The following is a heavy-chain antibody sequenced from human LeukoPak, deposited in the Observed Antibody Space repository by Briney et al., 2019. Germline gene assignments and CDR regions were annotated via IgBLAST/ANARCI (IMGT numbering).Heavy chain of an antibody. V-gene: IGHV3-23*01. CDR1: GFTFSSYA. D-gene: IGHD1-26*01. J-gene: IGHJ4*02. CDR3: AKRFGLWEGEDY. Sequence: GGSLRLSCAASGFTFSSYAMSWVRQAPGKGLEWVSAISVSGGSTYYADSGKGRFTISRDNSKNTLYLQMNSLRAEDTAVYYCAKRFGLWEGEDYWGQGTLVTVSS. CDR2: ISVSGGST.